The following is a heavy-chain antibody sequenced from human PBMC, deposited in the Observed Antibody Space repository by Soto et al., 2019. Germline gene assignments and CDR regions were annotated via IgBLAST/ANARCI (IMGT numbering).Heavy chain of an antibody. D-gene: IGHD3-3*01. CDR2: IYTSGST. Sequence: SETLSLTCTVSGGSISSYYWSWIRQPAGKGLEWIGRIYTSGSTNYNPSLKSRVTMSVDTSKNQFSLKLSSVTAADTAVYYCARSYPNTIFGVVPSRGLDVWGQGTTVRVSS. J-gene: IGHJ6*02. CDR3: ARSYPNTIFGVVPSRGLDV. V-gene: IGHV4-4*07. CDR1: GGSISSYY.